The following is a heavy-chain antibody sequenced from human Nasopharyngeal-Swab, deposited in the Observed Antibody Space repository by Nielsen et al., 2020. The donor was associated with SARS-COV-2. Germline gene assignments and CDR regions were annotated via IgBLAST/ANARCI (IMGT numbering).Heavy chain of an antibody. Sequence: GESLKISCAASGFTFSSYGMHWVRQAPGKGLEWVAVIWYDGSNKYYADSVKGRSTISRDNSKNTLYLQMNSLRAEDTAVYYCASNRGGYSYGHDFDYWGQGTLVTVSS. J-gene: IGHJ4*02. V-gene: IGHV3-33*01. CDR3: ASNRGGYSYGHDFDY. CDR1: GFTFSSYG. CDR2: IWYDGSNK. D-gene: IGHD5-18*01.